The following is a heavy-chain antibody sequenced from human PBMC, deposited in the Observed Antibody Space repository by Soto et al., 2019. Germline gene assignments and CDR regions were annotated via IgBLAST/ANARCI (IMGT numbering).Heavy chain of an antibody. CDR2: IYSGGST. J-gene: IGHJ4*02. Sequence: GGSLRLSCAVSGLTVSRTQRSWVRQAPGKGLQWVSVIYSGGSTYYANAVKGRFTISRDISENTVYLELDKLTVDDTAVYYRASAREPEYSSSIFFDYWGRGTMVTVYS. V-gene: IGHV3-53*01. CDR3: ASAREPEYSSSIFFDY. CDR1: GLTVSRTQ. D-gene: IGHD6-6*01.